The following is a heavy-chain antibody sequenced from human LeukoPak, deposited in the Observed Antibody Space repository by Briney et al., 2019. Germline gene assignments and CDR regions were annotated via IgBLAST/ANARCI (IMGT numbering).Heavy chain of an antibody. D-gene: IGHD1-26*01. CDR3: AREGSGSYYVRWFDP. J-gene: IGHJ5*02. CDR1: GYTFTSYD. V-gene: IGHV1-8*01. CDR2: MNPNSGNT. Sequence: GASVKVSCKASGYTFTSYDINWVRQATGQGLEWMGWMNPNSGNTGYAQKFQGRVTMTRNTSISTAYMELSSLRSEDTAVYYCAREGSGSYYVRWFDPWGQGTLVTVSS.